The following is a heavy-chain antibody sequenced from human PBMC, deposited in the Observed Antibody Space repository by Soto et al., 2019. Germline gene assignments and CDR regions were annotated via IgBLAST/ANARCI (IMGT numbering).Heavy chain of an antibody. CDR3: ATPGRFGELLQFDP. CDR1: GYTLTELS. Sequence: ASVKVSCKVSGYTLTELSMHWVRQAPGKGLEWMGGFDPEDGETIYAQKFQGRVTMTADTSTDTAYMELSSLRSEDTAVYYCATPGRFGELLQFDPWGQGTLVTVSS. J-gene: IGHJ5*02. CDR2: FDPEDGET. D-gene: IGHD3-10*01. V-gene: IGHV1-24*01.